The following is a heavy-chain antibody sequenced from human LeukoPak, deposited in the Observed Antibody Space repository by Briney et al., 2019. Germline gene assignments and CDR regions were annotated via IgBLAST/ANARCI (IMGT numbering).Heavy chain of an antibody. Sequence: ASVKLSCKASGYTFPNYGVSWVRQAPGQGLEWMGWISGYNGNTNFAKKVLGRVTMTTDTSMSTAYMELRSLRSDDTAVYYCARALGSGTNYYYYYMDVWGKGTTVTVSS. CDR3: ARALGSGTNYYYYYMDV. J-gene: IGHJ6*03. D-gene: IGHD1-7*01. CDR1: GYTFPNYG. CDR2: ISGYNGNT. V-gene: IGHV1-18*01.